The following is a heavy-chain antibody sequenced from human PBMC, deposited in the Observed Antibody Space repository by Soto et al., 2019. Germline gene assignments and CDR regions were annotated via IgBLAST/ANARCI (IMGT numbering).Heavy chain of an antibody. V-gene: IGHV3-11*01. CDR2: ISSGGAVS. D-gene: IGHD1-1*01. Sequence: VQLVESGGGLVKPGGSLRLSCAASGFVFSDYYMTWIRQAPGKGLEWISDISSGGAVSNFADSVRGRFTIARDNTNNSLYLQMNNLRAEDTAIYYCARRLTGRTPGDWFDPWGKGTLVTVSS. J-gene: IGHJ5*02. CDR1: GFVFSDYY. CDR3: ARRLTGRTPGDWFDP.